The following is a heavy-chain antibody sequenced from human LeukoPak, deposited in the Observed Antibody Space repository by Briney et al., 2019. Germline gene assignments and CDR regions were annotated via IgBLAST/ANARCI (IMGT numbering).Heavy chain of an antibody. D-gene: IGHD6-19*01. CDR3: ARPYSSGWYDAFDI. CDR1: GFTFSSYA. CDR2: ISGSGGST. Sequence: SGGSLRLSCAASGFTFSSYAMSWVRQAPGKGLEWVSAISGSGGSTYHADSVKGRFTISRDNSKNTLYLQMDSLRTDDTAVYYCARPYSSGWYDAFDIWGQGTMVTVSS. V-gene: IGHV3-23*01. J-gene: IGHJ3*02.